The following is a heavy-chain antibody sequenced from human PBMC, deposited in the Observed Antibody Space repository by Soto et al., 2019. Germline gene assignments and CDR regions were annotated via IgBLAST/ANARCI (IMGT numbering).Heavy chain of an antibody. CDR3: ARVVVVVPAAHNYFDY. J-gene: IGHJ4*02. CDR1: GYTFTSYG. CDR2: ISAYNGNT. Sequence: SVKVTCTASGYTFTSYGSSWVRQAPGQGLEWMGWISAYNGNTNYAQKLQGRVTMTTDTSTSTAYMELRSLRSDDTAVYYCARVVVVVPAAHNYFDYWGQGTLVTVSS. D-gene: IGHD2-2*01. V-gene: IGHV1-18*01.